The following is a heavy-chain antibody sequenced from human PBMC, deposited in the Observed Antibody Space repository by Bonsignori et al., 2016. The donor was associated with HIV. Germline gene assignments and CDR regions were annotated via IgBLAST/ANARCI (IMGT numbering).Heavy chain of an antibody. D-gene: IGHD6-19*01. CDR2: INHSGST. J-gene: IGHJ5*02. V-gene: IGHV4-34*01. Sequence: PGKGLEWIGEINHSGSTNYNPSLKSRVTISVDTSKNQFSLKLSSVTAADTAVYYCAREGYSSGVLGWFDPWGQGTLVTVSS. CDR3: AREGYSSGVLGWFDP.